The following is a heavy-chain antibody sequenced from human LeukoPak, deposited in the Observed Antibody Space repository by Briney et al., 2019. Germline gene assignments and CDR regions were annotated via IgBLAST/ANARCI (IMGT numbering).Heavy chain of an antibody. V-gene: IGHV3-23*01. CDR3: AKRYCSGGSCYHRYFDY. CDR1: GFTFSTSS. D-gene: IGHD2-15*01. J-gene: IGHJ4*02. CDR2: FSGSSGRT. Sequence: GGSLRLSCAASGFTFSTSSMSWVRQAPGRGLEWVSLFSGSSGRTYYADSVKGRFTISRDNSKNTLYLHTNSLRAEDTAIYYCAKRYCSGGSCYHRYFDYWGQGTLVTVSS.